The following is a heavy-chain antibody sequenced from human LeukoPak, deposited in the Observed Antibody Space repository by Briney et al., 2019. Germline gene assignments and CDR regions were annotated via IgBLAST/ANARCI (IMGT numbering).Heavy chain of an antibody. D-gene: IGHD5-18*01. CDR2: LYYSGST. CDR3: ARHGERGYSYGHDY. V-gene: IGHV4-39*01. Sequence: SGTLSLTCTVSGVSISSRSNYWGWIRQPPGKGLEWIGSLYYSGSTYYNPSLKSRVTISVDTSTNQLSLKLSSVTAADTAVYYCARHGERGYSYGHDYWGQGTLVTVSS. CDR1: GVSISSRSNY. J-gene: IGHJ4*02.